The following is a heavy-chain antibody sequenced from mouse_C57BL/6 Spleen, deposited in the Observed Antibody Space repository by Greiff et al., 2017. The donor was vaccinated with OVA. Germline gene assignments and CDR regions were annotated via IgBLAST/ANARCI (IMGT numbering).Heavy chain of an antibody. Sequence: LMEPGASVKISCKASGYTFTDYYMNWVKQSHGKSLEWIGDINPNNGGTSYNQKFKGKATLTVDKSSSTAYMELRSLTSEDSAVYYCARDYGNPFYYFDYWGQGTTLTVSS. CDR3: ARDYGNPFYYFDY. V-gene: IGHV1-26*01. CDR2: INPNNGGT. J-gene: IGHJ2*01. D-gene: IGHD2-1*01. CDR1: GYTFTDYY.